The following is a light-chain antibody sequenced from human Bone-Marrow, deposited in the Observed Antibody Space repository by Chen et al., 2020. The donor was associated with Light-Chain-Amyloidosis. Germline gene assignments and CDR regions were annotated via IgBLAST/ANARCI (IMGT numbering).Light chain of an antibody. CDR2: QDS. V-gene: IGLV3-1*01. J-gene: IGLJ2*01. CDR1: ELGDKY. Sequence: SYDLTQPRSVYVSPGQTASITCSGDELGDKYVSWYQQKPGQSPVLVIYQDSKRTSGIPERFSGSNSGNTATLTISETQATDEADYYCQTWDSDTVPFGGGTKLTVL. CDR3: QTWDSDTVP.